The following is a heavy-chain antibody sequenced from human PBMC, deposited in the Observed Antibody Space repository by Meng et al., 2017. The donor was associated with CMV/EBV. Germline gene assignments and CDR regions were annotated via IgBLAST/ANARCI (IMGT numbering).Heavy chain of an antibody. D-gene: IGHD3-10*01. J-gene: IGHJ3*02. CDR1: GFTFSNAW. V-gene: IGHV3-15*01. CDR3: TTAGSGSYRAFDI. Sequence: LSLTCAASGFTFSNAWMSWVRQAPGKGLEWVGRIKSKTDGGTTDYAAPVKGRFTISRDDSKNTLYLQMNSLKTEDTAVYYCTTAGSGSYRAFDIWGQGTMVTVSS. CDR2: IKSKTDGGTT.